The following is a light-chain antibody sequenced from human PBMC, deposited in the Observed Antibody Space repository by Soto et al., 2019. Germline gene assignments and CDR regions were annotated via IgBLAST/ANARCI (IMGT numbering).Light chain of an antibody. CDR3: ATWHDSFYV. J-gene: IGLJ1*01. Sequence: QSVLTQPPSASGTPGQRVTVSCSGSTSDIGTNAVNWFQHLPGTAPRLLIYTNNQWPSRVPDRFSGSQSGTSASLAISRLQSEDDANYYCATWHDSFYVFGTGTKLTVL. V-gene: IGLV1-44*01. CDR1: TSDIGTNA. CDR2: TNN.